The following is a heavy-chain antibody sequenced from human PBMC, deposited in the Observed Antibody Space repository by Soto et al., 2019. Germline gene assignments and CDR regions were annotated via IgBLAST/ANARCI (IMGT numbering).Heavy chain of an antibody. CDR3: AREGYYDSSGPWPTNFDY. D-gene: IGHD3-22*01. J-gene: IGHJ4*02. Sequence: ASVKVSCKASGYTFTGYGISWVRQAPGQGLEWMGWISAYNGNTNYAQKLQGRVTMTTDTSTSTAYMELRSLRSDDTAVYYCAREGYYDSSGPWPTNFDYWGQGTLVTVSS. V-gene: IGHV1-18*01. CDR1: GYTFTGYG. CDR2: ISAYNGNT.